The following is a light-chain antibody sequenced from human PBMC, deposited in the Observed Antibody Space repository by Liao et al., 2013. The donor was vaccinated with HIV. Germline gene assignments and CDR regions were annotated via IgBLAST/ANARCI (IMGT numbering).Light chain of an antibody. Sequence: SYELTQPPSVSVSPGQTASISCSGDKLGDKYACWYQQKPGQSPVLLIYYDNDRPSGTPERFSGSTSGNTATLTISRVEAGDEADYYCQVWDSSSDLNWVFGGGTKLTVL. V-gene: IGLV3-1*01. CDR1: KLGDKY. J-gene: IGLJ3*02. CDR2: YDN. CDR3: QVWDSSSDLNWV.